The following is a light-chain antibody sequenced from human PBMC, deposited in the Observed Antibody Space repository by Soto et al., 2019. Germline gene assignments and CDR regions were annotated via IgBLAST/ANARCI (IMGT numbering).Light chain of an antibody. Sequence: QSVLTQPRSVSGSPGQSVTISCTGTSSDVGGYNYVSWYQQHPGKAPKLMIYDVSKRPSGFPDRFSGSKSGNTASLTISGLQAEDEADYYCCSYAGSYVVFGGGTKLTVL. CDR3: CSYAGSYVV. J-gene: IGLJ2*01. V-gene: IGLV2-11*01. CDR1: SSDVGGYNY. CDR2: DVS.